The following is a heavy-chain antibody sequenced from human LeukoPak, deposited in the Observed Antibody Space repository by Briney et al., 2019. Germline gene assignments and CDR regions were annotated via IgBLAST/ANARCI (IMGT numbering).Heavy chain of an antibody. D-gene: IGHD5-18*01. J-gene: IGHJ6*02. CDR3: ARELSLPHTAMAYYYYGMDV. V-gene: IGHV1-69*01. CDR1: GGTFSSYS. Sequence: GCSVKVSCKAAGGTFSSYSMIWVRQAPGQGLEWMGGIIPIFGTANYAQKFQGRVTITADESTSTAYMEPSSLRSEDTAVYYCARELSLPHTAMAYYYYGMDVWGQGTTVTVSS. CDR2: IIPIFGTA.